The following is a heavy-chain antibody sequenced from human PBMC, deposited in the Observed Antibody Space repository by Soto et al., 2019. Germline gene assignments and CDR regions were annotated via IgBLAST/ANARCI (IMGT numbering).Heavy chain of an antibody. D-gene: IGHD3-10*01. Sequence: WETQSLTCTVSGGSISSYYWSWIRQPAGKGLEWIGRIYTSGSTNYNPSLKSRVTMSVDTSKNQFSLKLSSVTAADTAVYYCAREVVRGVMEAYYYGMDVWGQGTTVTVSS. CDR1: GGSISSYY. CDR3: AREVVRGVMEAYYYGMDV. J-gene: IGHJ6*02. CDR2: IYTSGST. V-gene: IGHV4-4*07.